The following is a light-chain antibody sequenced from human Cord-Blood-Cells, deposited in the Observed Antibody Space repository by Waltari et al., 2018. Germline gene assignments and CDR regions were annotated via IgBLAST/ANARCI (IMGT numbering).Light chain of an antibody. CDR1: SSDVGGYNF. J-gene: IGLJ2*01. CDR2: DGS. Sequence: PGQSITISCPGTSSDVGGYNFVSWYQQNPGKAPKLMIYDGSNRPSGVSNRFSGSKSGNTASLTISGLQAEDEADYYCSSYTSSSTLVFGGGTKLTVL. V-gene: IGLV2-14*04. CDR3: SSYTSSSTLV.